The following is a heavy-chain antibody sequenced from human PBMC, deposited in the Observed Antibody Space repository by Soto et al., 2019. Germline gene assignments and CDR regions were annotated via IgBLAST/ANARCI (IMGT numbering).Heavy chain of an antibody. J-gene: IGHJ5*02. Sequence: QVKLVESGGGVVQPGTSLRLSCAASGFNFRNYGMNWVRQAPGKGLEWVAVIGHDGSSEKYADSVKGRITISRDDSKKTLYLHMNSPRVEDTAVYYCARGRYSSGWPPFDQWGQGTLVTVSS. CDR3: ARGRYSSGWPPFDQ. CDR2: IGHDGSSE. D-gene: IGHD5-18*01. V-gene: IGHV3-33*01. CDR1: GFNFRNYG.